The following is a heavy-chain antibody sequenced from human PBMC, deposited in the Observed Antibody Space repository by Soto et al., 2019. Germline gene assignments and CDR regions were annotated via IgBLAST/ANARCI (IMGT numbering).Heavy chain of an antibody. CDR3: ARSSTTVTTLDY. D-gene: IGHD1-1*01. V-gene: IGHV4-30-2*01. CDR2: IYHSGST. J-gene: IGHJ4*02. CDR1: GGSISSGGYS. Sequence: SETLSLTCAVSGGSISSGGYSWSWIRQPPGKGLEWVGYIYHSGSTYYNPSLKSRVTISVDRSKNQFSLKLSSVTAADTAVYFCARSSTTVTTLDYWGQGTLVTVSS.